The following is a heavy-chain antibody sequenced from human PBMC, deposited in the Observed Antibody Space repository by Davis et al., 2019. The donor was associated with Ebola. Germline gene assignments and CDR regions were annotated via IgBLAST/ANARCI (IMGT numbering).Heavy chain of an antibody. J-gene: IGHJ6*02. CDR2: ISWKSGKL. CDR3: VKGVRDYGHNGMDV. CDR1: GFTFSGSA. Sequence: GGSLRLSCAASGFTFSGSAMHWVRQVPGKGLEWVSDISWKSGKLGYVDSVKGRFTISRDNAKNFLYLQMNSLRPEDTALYYCVKGVRDYGHNGMDVWGQGTTVIVSS. D-gene: IGHD4-17*01. V-gene: IGHV3-9*01.